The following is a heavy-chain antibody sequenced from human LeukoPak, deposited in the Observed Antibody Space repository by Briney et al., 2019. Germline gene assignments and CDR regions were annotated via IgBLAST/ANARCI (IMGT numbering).Heavy chain of an antibody. V-gene: IGHV4-39*01. CDR1: GGSISSSSYY. CDR2: NYYSGST. CDR3: ARHVFSGDDNFDY. J-gene: IGHJ4*02. D-gene: IGHD3-10*01. Sequence: SETLSLTCTVSGGSISSSSYYWGWIRQPPGKGLEWIGSNYYSGSTYYNPSLKSRVTISVDTSKNQFSLKLSSVTAADTAVYYCARHVFSGDDNFDYWGQGTLVTVSS.